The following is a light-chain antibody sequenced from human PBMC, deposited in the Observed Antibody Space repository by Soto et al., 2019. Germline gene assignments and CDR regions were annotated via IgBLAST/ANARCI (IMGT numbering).Light chain of an antibody. Sequence: CERPQPPSWSGTPVQMGTISCSESSSNIGSSTVNWYQQLPGTAPKLLIYSNNQRPSGVPDRFSGSKSGTSASLAISGLQSEDEAAYYCAAWHASLTGYVIGTGTKVTVL. J-gene: IGLJ1*01. CDR1: SSNIGSST. CDR2: SNN. V-gene: IGLV1-44*01. CDR3: AAWHASLTGYV.